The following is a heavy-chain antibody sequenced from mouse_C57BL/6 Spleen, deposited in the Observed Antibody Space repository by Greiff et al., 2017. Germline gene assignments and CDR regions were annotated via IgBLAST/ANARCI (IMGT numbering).Heavy chain of an antibody. J-gene: IGHJ4*01. CDR3: TRKITTVVATDYAMDD. CDR1: GYTFTDYE. Sequence: VLLVESGAELVRPGASVTLSCKASGYTFTDYEMHWVKQTPVHGLEWIGAIDPETGGTAYNQKFKGKAILTADKSSSTAYMELRSLTSEDSAVYYCTRKITTVVATDYAMDDWGQGTSVTVSS. V-gene: IGHV1-15*01. D-gene: IGHD1-1*01. CDR2: IDPETGGT.